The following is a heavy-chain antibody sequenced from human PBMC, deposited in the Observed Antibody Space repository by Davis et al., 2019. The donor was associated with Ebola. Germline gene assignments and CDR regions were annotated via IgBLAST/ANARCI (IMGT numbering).Heavy chain of an antibody. Sequence: GESLKISCAASGFIFSNCAMYWVRQAPGKGLEWVSIIGTGHDTYYADSVKGRFTIPRDNSKNTVYMQMHNLRAEDTAVYYCASREVGLHNLYWGEGTLVSVSS. CDR3: ASREVGLHNLY. CDR2: IGTGHDT. CDR1: GFIFSNCA. J-gene: IGHJ4*02. D-gene: IGHD1-26*01. V-gene: IGHV3-23*01.